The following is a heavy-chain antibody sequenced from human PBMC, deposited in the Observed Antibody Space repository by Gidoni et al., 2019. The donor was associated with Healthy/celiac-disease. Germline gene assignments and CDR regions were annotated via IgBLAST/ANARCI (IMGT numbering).Heavy chain of an antibody. D-gene: IGHD3-22*01. CDR1: GFTFSSSD. CDR3: ARSRTMIDAFDI. Sequence: EVQLVESGGGLVQPGGSLRLSCAASGFTFSSSDMHWVRQATGKGLEWVSAIGTAGDTYYPGSVKGRFTISRENAKNSLYLQMNSLRAGDTAVYYCARSRTMIDAFDIWGQGTMVTVSS. J-gene: IGHJ3*02. V-gene: IGHV3-13*04. CDR2: IGTAGDT.